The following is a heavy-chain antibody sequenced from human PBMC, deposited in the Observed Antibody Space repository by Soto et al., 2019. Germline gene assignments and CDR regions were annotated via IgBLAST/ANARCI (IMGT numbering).Heavy chain of an antibody. CDR3: ARAHKVLLWFGELFASYYYYGMDV. Sequence: SETLSLTCAVYGGSFSGYYWSWIRQPPGKGLEWIGEINHSGSTNYNPSLKSRVTISVDTSKNQFSLKLSSVTAADTAVYYCARAHKVLLWFGELFASYYYYGMDVWGQGTTVTVSS. J-gene: IGHJ6*02. CDR2: INHSGST. V-gene: IGHV4-34*01. CDR1: GGSFSGYY. D-gene: IGHD3-10*01.